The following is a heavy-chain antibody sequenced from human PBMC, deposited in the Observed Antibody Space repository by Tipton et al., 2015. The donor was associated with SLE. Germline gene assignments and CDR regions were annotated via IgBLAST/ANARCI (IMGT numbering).Heavy chain of an antibody. CDR2: ISPGSRYL. CDR1: GFTFDDYA. V-gene: IGHV3-21*01. J-gene: IGHJ6*03. CDR3: ARGIPAAGGPHFFYMDV. Sequence: SLRLSCAASGFTFDDYAMNWVRQAPGKGLEWVSSISPGSRYLYYADSVEGRFTISRDNAENSLYLQMNSLRAEDTAMYFCARGIPAAGGPHFFYMDVWGKGTTITVSS. D-gene: IGHD6-13*01.